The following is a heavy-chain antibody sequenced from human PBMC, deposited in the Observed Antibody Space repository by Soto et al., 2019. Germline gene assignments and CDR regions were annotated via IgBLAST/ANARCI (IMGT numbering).Heavy chain of an antibody. Sequence: QVQLVQSGAEVKKPGASVKVSCKASGYTFTSYGISWVRQAPGQGLEWMGWISAYNGNTNYAQKLQGRVTMTTDTYTSTAYMELRSLRSDDTAVYYCARDRGSGWTPADYYMDVWGKGTTVTVSS. CDR2: ISAYNGNT. CDR1: GYTFTSYG. J-gene: IGHJ6*03. CDR3: ARDRGSGWTPADYYMDV. V-gene: IGHV1-18*01. D-gene: IGHD6-19*01.